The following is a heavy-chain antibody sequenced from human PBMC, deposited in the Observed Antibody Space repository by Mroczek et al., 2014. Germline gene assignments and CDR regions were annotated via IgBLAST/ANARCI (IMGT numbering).Heavy chain of an antibody. D-gene: IGHD3-3*01. Sequence: VQLVEVWGRRWSSLGGSLRLSCAASGFTFSSYWMSWVRQAPGKGLEWVANIKQDGSEKYYVDSVKGRFTISRDNAKNSLYLQMNSLRAEDTAVYYCARASSSRYYDFWSGYVFWGQGTLVTVSS. V-gene: IGHV3-7*01. CDR2: IKQDGSEK. CDR1: GFTFSSYW. J-gene: IGHJ4*02. CDR3: ARASSSRYYDFWSGYVF.